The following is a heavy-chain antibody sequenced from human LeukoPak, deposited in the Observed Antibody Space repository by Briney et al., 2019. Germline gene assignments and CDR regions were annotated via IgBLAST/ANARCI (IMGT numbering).Heavy chain of an antibody. CDR3: ARVYYDSSAPDAFDI. CDR1: GYTFTGYY. V-gene: IGHV1-2*06. Sequence: ASVKVSCKASGYTFTGYYMHWVRQAPGQGLEWIGRINPNSGGTNYAQKFQGRVTMTRDTSISTAYMELSRLRSDDTAVYYCARVYYDSSAPDAFDIWGQGTMVTVSS. D-gene: IGHD3-22*01. CDR2: INPNSGGT. J-gene: IGHJ3*02.